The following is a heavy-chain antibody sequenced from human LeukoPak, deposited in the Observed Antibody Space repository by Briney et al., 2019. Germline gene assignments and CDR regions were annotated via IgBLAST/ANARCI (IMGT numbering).Heavy chain of an antibody. V-gene: IGHV3-48*03. D-gene: IGHD1-26*01. CDR1: GFIFTRFE. Sequence: PGGSLRLSCAAVGFIFTRFEMNWVRQAPGKGLEWVSYISSSGSMIYYADSVKGRFTISRDNAKNSLYLQMNSLRAEDTALYYCARVSGFMDCWGQGTLVTVSS. CDR2: ISSSGSMI. J-gene: IGHJ4*02. CDR3: ARVSGFMDC.